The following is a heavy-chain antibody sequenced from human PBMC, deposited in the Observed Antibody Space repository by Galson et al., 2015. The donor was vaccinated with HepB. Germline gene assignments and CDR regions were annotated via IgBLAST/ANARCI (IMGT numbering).Heavy chain of an antibody. J-gene: IGHJ6*02. V-gene: IGHV3-64*01. CDR3: ARAHSYSSSWTKYYYYYGMDV. Sequence: SLRLSCAASGFTFSSYAMHWVRQAPGKGLEYVSAISSNGGSTYYANSVKGRFTISRDNSKNTLYLQMGSLRAEDMAVYYCARAHSYSSSWTKYYYYYGMDVWGQGTTVTVSS. CDR2: ISSNGGST. D-gene: IGHD6-13*01. CDR1: GFTFSSYA.